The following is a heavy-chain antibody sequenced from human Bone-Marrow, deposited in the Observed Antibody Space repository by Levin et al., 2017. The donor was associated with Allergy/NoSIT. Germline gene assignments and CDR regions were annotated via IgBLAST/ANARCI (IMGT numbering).Heavy chain of an antibody. CDR2: IIPIFGTA. Sequence: ASVKVSCKSSEDTISRYSISWMRQAPGQGLEWMGGIIPIFGTATYAQKFQDRLTLTADRSTSTASMELTSLKSEDTAVYYCARDAAGYYYFMDVWGKGTPVIVSS. J-gene: IGHJ6*03. D-gene: IGHD2-15*01. CDR1: EDTISRYS. V-gene: IGHV1-69*13. CDR3: ARDAAGYYYFMDV.